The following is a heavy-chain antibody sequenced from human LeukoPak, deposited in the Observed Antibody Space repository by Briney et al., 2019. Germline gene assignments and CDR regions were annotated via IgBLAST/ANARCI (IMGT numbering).Heavy chain of an antibody. V-gene: IGHV1-8*01. CDR2: MNPNSGNT. Sequence: ASVKVSCKASGYTFTRYDINWVRQATGQGLEWMGWMNPNSGNTGYAQKFQGRVTMTRNTSISTAYMELSSLRSEDTAVYYCARVFRGWYELDYWGQGTLVTVSS. CDR3: ARVFRGWYELDY. D-gene: IGHD6-19*01. CDR1: GYTFTRYD. J-gene: IGHJ4*02.